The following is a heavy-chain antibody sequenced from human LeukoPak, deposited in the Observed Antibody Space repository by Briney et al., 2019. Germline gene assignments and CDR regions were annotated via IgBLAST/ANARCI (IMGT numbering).Heavy chain of an antibody. Sequence: SETLSLTCAVYGGSFSGYYWSWIRQPPGKGLEWIGEINHSGSTNYNPSLKSRVTISVDTSKNQFSLKLSSVAAADTAVYYCAGDYGDVQFDYWGQGALVTVSS. J-gene: IGHJ4*02. CDR2: INHSGST. V-gene: IGHV4-34*01. D-gene: IGHD4-17*01. CDR3: AGDYGDVQFDY. CDR1: GGSFSGYY.